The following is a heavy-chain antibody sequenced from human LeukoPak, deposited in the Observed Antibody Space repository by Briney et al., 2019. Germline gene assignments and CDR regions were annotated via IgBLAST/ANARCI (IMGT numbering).Heavy chain of an antibody. J-gene: IGHJ4*02. CDR1: GFTVSSNY. CDR3: ASTLGGYDPRFDY. Sequence: GGSLRLSCAASGFTVSSNYMSWVRQAPGKGLEWVSVIYSGGSTYYADSVKGRFTISRDNSKNTLYLQMNSLRAEDTAVYYCASTLGGYDPRFDYWGQGTLVTVSS. V-gene: IGHV3-53*01. CDR2: IYSGGST. D-gene: IGHD5-12*01.